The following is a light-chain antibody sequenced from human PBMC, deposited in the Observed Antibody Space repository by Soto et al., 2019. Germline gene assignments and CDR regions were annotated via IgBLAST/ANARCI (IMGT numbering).Light chain of an antibody. J-gene: IGKJ4*01. CDR2: DAS. CDR1: QGITSR. Sequence: DIPMTQSPSSVSASVGDRVTITCRARQGITSRLAWYQQKPGKAPKLLTYDASSLQSGVPSRFSGSGFGTDFTLTISSLQPEDFATYDCQQAKSFPLTVGGGTRVEL. V-gene: IGKV1-12*01. CDR3: QQAKSFPLT.